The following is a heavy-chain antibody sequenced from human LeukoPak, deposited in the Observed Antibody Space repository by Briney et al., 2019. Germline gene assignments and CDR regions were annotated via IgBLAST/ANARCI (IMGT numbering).Heavy chain of an antibody. CDR3: ASAYSSGWKYYYYYYMDV. D-gene: IGHD6-19*01. J-gene: IGHJ6*03. Sequence: ASVKVSCKASGGTFTSYAITWVRQVPEQGLEWMGEIIPIFGTANYALKFQGRVTITADESTSTAYMELSSLRSDDTALYYCASAYSSGWKYYYYYYMDVWGKGTTVTISS. V-gene: IGHV1-69*13. CDR1: GGTFTSYA. CDR2: IIPIFGTA.